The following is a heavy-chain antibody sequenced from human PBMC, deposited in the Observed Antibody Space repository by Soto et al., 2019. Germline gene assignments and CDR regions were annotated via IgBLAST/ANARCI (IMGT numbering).Heavy chain of an antibody. CDR3: ARDGVTVEAPFMVAATPPEHNWFDP. D-gene: IGHD2-15*01. CDR2: ISAYNGNT. V-gene: IGHV1-18*01. CDR1: GYTFTSYG. J-gene: IGHJ5*02. Sequence: QVQLVQSGAEVKKPGASVKVSCKASGYTFTSYGISWVRQAPGQGLEWMGWISAYNGNTNYAQKLQGRVTMTTDTSTSTAYMELRSLRSDDTAVYYCARDGVTVEAPFMVAATPPEHNWFDPWGQGTLVTVSS.